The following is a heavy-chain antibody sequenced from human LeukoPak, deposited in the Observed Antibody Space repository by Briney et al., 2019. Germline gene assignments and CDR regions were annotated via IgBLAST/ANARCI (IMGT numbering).Heavy chain of an antibody. Sequence: ASVKVSCKASGYTFTGYYMHWVRQAPGQGLEWMGWINPNSGGTNYAQKFQGRVTMTRDTSISTAYMELSRLRSDDTAVYYCARLGLNYDFWSGYQKGPFDYWGQGTLVTVSS. J-gene: IGHJ4*02. CDR2: INPNSGGT. V-gene: IGHV1-2*02. CDR3: ARLGLNYDFWSGYQKGPFDY. CDR1: GYTFTGYY. D-gene: IGHD3-3*01.